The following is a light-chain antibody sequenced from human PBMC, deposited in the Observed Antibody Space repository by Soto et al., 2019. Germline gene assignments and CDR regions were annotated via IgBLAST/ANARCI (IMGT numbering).Light chain of an antibody. V-gene: IGKV1-39*01. Sequence: DLQMTQSPSSLSASVGDRVTITCRASQSISSNLNWYQQKPGKAPKLLIYAASSLQSGVPSRFSGSGSGTDFTLTISSLQPEDFVTYYCQQSYSTPYTFGQGTKLEIK. CDR2: AAS. CDR3: QQSYSTPYT. J-gene: IGKJ2*01. CDR1: QSISSN.